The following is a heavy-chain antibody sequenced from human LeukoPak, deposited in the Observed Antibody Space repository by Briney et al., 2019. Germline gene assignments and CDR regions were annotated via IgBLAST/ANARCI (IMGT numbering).Heavy chain of an antibody. J-gene: IGHJ6*03. V-gene: IGHV1-46*01. Sequence: GASVKVSCKASGYTFTSYYMHWVRQAPGQGLEWMGIINPSGGSTSYAQKFQGRVTMTRDTSISTAYMELSRLRSDDTAVYYCARSYSSSSWTIYYYYMDVWGKGTTVTVSS. D-gene: IGHD6-6*01. CDR3: ARSYSSSSWTIYYYYMDV. CDR2: INPSGGST. CDR1: GYTFTSYY.